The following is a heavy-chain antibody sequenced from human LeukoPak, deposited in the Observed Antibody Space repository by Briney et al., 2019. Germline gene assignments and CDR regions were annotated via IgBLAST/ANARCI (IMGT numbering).Heavy chain of an antibody. Sequence: SETLPLTCAVYGGSFSGYYWSWIRQPPGKGLEWIGEINHSGSTNYNPSLKSRVTISVDTSKNQFSLKLSSVTAADTAVYYCARGGSRRSSFFRNYGMDVWGQGTTVTVSS. J-gene: IGHJ6*02. D-gene: IGHD2-2*01. V-gene: IGHV4-34*01. CDR1: GGSFSGYY. CDR2: INHSGST. CDR3: ARGGSRRSSFFRNYGMDV.